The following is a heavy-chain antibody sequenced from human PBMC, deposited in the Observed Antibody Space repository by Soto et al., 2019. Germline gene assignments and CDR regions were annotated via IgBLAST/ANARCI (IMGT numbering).Heavy chain of an antibody. CDR2: IKQDESEK. V-gene: IGHV3-7*01. CDR1: GCTFSTDW. D-gene: IGHD1-26*01. CDR3: ARDSRGGCYSD. Sequence: GGSLTLSCAASGCTFSTDWISWVRKAPGKGMAWVANIKQDESEKYYLDSAQGRLPTSRDNAKNSQYLQKNSLRTEATTVDYCARDSRGGCYSDWGQGTLVTVSS. J-gene: IGHJ4*02.